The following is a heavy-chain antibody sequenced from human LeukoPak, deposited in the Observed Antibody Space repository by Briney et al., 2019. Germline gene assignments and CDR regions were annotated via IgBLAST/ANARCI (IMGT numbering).Heavy chain of an antibody. J-gene: IGHJ4*02. CDR1: GLTFSSYW. Sequence: GGSLRLSCAASGLTFSSYWVHWVRQAPGKGPVWVSRINSDGSSTYYADSVKGRFTISRDNAKNTLYLQMNSLRAEDTAVYYCARGGSGSYYNSPDYWGQGTLVTVSS. CDR2: INSDGSST. CDR3: ARGGSGSYYNSPDY. D-gene: IGHD3-10*01. V-gene: IGHV3-74*01.